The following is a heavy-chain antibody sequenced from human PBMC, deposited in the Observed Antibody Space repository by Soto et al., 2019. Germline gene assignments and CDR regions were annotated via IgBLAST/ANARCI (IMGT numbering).Heavy chain of an antibody. V-gene: IGHV1-3*01. D-gene: IGHD2-2*01. Sequence: ASVKVSCKASGYTFTSYAMHWVRQAPGQRLEWMGWINAGNGNTKYSQKFQGRVTITRDTSASTAYMELSSLRSEDTAVYYCARRAAGDIVAVPAASGLNPERYFDYWGQGTLVTVSS. J-gene: IGHJ4*02. CDR3: ARRAAGDIVAVPAASGLNPERYFDY. CDR2: INAGNGNT. CDR1: GYTFTSYA.